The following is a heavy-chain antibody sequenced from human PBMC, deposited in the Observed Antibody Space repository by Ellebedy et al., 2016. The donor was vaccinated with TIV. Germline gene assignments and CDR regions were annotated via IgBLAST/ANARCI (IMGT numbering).Heavy chain of an antibody. CDR2: TYYTSKWNN. CDR1: GDSVSVNSGG. J-gene: IGHJ3*02. V-gene: IGHV6-1*01. CDR3: ARDRSMVRGVPDAFDI. Sequence: SQTLSLTCAISGDSVSVNSGGWNWIRQSPSRGLEWLGRTYYTSKWNNDYAVSVKSRITINPDTSKNQISLQLDSVTPEDTAVYYCARDRSMVRGVPDAFDIWGQGTMVTVSS. D-gene: IGHD3-10*01.